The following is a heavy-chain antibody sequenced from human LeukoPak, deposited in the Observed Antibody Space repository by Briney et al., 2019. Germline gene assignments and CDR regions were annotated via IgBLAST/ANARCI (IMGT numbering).Heavy chain of an antibody. D-gene: IGHD6-13*01. CDR2: IYYSGST. CDR3: AINIAGIAAAGIGY. J-gene: IGHJ4*02. V-gene: IGHV4-59*01. CDR1: GASITSYY. Sequence: PSETLSLTCTVSGASITSYYWGWIRQPPGKGLEWIGYIYYSGSTNYNPSLKSRVTISADTSKNQFSLKLSSVTAADTAVYYCAINIAGIAAAGIGYWGQGTLVTVSS.